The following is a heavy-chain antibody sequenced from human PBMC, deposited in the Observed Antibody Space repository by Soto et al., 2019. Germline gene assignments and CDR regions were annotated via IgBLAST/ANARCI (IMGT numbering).Heavy chain of an antibody. CDR1: GYTFTSYG. Sequence: ASVKVSCKASGYTFTSYGIIWVRQAPGQGLEWMGWISAYNGNTNYAQKLQGRVTMTTDTSTSTAYMELRSLRSDDTAVYYCARDFFIAAAGTNWFDPWGQGTLVTVSS. CDR2: ISAYNGNT. D-gene: IGHD6-13*01. J-gene: IGHJ5*02. V-gene: IGHV1-18*01. CDR3: ARDFFIAAAGTNWFDP.